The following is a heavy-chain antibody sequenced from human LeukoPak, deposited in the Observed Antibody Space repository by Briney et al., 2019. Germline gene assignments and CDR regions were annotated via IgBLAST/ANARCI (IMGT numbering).Heavy chain of an antibody. V-gene: IGHV3-7*01. J-gene: IGHJ4*02. D-gene: IGHD3-16*01. CDR1: GFSFSRYW. Sequence: GGSLRLSCAASGFSFSRYWMSWVRQAPGKGLEWVANINQDGSEKYYVDSVKGRLTISRDNAKKSLYLQMNSLRAEDTAVYYCARDGGPFDYWGQGTLVSVSS. CDR2: INQDGSEK. CDR3: ARDGGPFDY.